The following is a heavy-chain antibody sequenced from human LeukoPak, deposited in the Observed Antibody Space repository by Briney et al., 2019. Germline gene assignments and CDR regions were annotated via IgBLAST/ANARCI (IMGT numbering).Heavy chain of an antibody. V-gene: IGHV3-74*01. CDR1: GFTFTNYW. Sequence: GGSLRLSCAASGFTFTNYWMHWVRQAPGEGLVWVSRIDIDGTGTSYADSVKGRFTISRDNSNNTVYLQMNSLRAEDTAVYYCAKGGEMIHYYYMDVWGKGTTVTVSS. CDR3: AKGGEMIHYYYMDV. J-gene: IGHJ6*03. D-gene: IGHD3-22*01. CDR2: IDIDGTGT.